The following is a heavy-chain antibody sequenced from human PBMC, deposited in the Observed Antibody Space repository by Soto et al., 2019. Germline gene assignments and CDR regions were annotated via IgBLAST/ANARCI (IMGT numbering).Heavy chain of an antibody. CDR1: GFTFNTYE. J-gene: IGHJ3*01. Sequence: GGSLRLSCAASGFTFNTYEMNWVRQAPGGGLEWVSYISSSGSTTYYADSVKGRFTISRDNAKNSLYLQMNSLRAEDTAIYYCATRSGGGGAFDFWGQGTMVTVSS. D-gene: IGHD3-10*01. V-gene: IGHV3-48*03. CDR2: ISSSGSTT. CDR3: ATRSGGGGAFDF.